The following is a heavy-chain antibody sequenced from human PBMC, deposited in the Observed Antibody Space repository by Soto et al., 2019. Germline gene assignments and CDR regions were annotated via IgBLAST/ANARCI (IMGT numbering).Heavy chain of an antibody. Sequence: GASVKVSCKASGYTFTGYYMHWVRQAPGQGLERMGWINPNSGGTNYAQKFQGWVTMTRDTSISTAYMELSRLRSDDTAVYYCARGVRYYDYIWGSYYYYMDVWGKGTTVTVSS. J-gene: IGHJ6*03. D-gene: IGHD3-16*01. CDR1: GYTFTGYY. V-gene: IGHV1-2*04. CDR2: INPNSGGT. CDR3: ARGVRYYDYIWGSYYYYMDV.